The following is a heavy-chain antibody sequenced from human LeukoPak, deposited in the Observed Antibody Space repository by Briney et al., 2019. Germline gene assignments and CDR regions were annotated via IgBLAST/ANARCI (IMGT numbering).Heavy chain of an antibody. D-gene: IGHD5-18*01. CDR1: GGSISSSSYY. CDR3: AREFGYSYGY. Sequence: SETLSLTCTVSGGSISSSSYYWGWIRQPPGKGLEWIGSIYYSGSTYYNPSLKSRVTISVDTSKNQFSLKLSSVTAADTAVYYCAREFGYSYGYWGQGTLVTVSS. CDR2: IYYSGST. J-gene: IGHJ4*02. V-gene: IGHV4-39*07.